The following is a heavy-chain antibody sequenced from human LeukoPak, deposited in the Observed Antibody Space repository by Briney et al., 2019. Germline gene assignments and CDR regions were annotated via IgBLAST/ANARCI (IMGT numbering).Heavy chain of an antibody. CDR2: INPNSGGT. J-gene: IGHJ4*02. CDR3: ARAKAVAGTFDY. Sequence: APVKVSCKASGYTFTGYYMHWVRQAPGQGLEWMGWINPNSGGTNYAQKFQGRVTMTRDTSISTAYMELSRLRSDDTAVYYCARAKAVAGTFDYWGQGTLVTVSS. CDR1: GYTFTGYY. D-gene: IGHD6-19*01. V-gene: IGHV1-2*02.